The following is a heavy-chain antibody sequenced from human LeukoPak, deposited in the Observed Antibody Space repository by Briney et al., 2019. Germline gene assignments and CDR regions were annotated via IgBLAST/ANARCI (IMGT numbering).Heavy chain of an antibody. CDR1: GFTFSSYA. D-gene: IGHD3-10*01. J-gene: IGHJ6*02. CDR2: ISGSGGST. Sequence: GGSLRLSCAASGFTFSSYAMSWVRQAPGKGLEWVSAISGSGGSTYYADSVKGRFSISRDNSKNTLSLQMNSLRAEDTAVYYCAKDYYGSGSYYGCLDVWGQGTTVTVSS. V-gene: IGHV3-23*01. CDR3: AKDYYGSGSYYGCLDV.